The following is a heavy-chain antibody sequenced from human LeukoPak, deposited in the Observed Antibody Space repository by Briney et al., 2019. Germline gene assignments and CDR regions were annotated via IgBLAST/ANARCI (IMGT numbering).Heavy chain of an antibody. CDR3: AGAITRIGVDPKYWFDP. CDR1: GGSISSSSYY. Sequence: PSETLSLTCTVSGGSISSSSYYWGWIRQPPGKGLEWIGSIYYSGSTYYNPSLKSRVTISVDTSTNQFSLKLSSVTAADTDVSYCAGAITRIGVDPKYWFDPGGQGTLVTVSA. V-gene: IGHV4-39*01. J-gene: IGHJ5*02. D-gene: IGHD3-22*01. CDR2: IYYSGST.